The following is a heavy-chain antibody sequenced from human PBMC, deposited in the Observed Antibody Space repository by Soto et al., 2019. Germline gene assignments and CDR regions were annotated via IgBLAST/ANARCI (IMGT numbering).Heavy chain of an antibody. D-gene: IGHD3-22*01. CDR2: ISSSSCTI. V-gene: IGHV3-48*02. Sequence: GGSLRLSCAASGFTFSSYSMNWVRQAPGKGLEWVSYISSSSCTIYYADSVKGRFTISRDNAKNSLYLQMNSLRDEDTAVYYCARLDSSGYSSDHDYWGQGTLVTVSS. J-gene: IGHJ4*02. CDR3: ARLDSSGYSSDHDY. CDR1: GFTFSSYS.